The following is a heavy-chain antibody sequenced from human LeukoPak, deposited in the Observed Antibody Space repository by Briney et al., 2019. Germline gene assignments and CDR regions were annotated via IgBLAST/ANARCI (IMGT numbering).Heavy chain of an antibody. Sequence: SETLSLTCTVSGGSISSSYWSWIRQPPGRGLEWIGYIYYSGSTNYNPSLKSRVTMSVDKSKNQFSLKLSSVTAADTAVYYCATYFYGEYGSYYFDYWGQGTLVTVSS. CDR1: GGSISSSY. CDR3: ATYFYGEYGSYYFDY. CDR2: IYYSGST. J-gene: IGHJ4*02. D-gene: IGHD4-17*01. V-gene: IGHV4-59*12.